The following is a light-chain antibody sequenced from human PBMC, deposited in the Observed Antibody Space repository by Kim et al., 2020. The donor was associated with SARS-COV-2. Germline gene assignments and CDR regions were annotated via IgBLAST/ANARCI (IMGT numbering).Light chain of an antibody. CDR2: GED. CDR3: CSLDTTGKLFV. CDR1: SLRSYY. V-gene: IGLV3-19*01. Sequence: SSELTQDPAVSVALGQTVRITCQGDSLRSYYPSWFQQKPGQAPVLVMYGEDNRPSGIPDRFSGSSSGNTASLTITGAQAQDEGDYYCCSLDTTGKLFVFGTGTKVTVL. J-gene: IGLJ1*01.